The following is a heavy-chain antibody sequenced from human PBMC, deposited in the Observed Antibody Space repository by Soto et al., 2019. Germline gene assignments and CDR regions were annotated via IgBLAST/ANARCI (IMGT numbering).Heavy chain of an antibody. J-gene: IGHJ6*02. V-gene: IGHV3-23*01. CDR1: GFSFSGYA. D-gene: IGHD6-19*01. CDR2: ISGSGGST. Sequence: GSLRLSCAAAGFSFSGYAMSWVRQAPGKGLEVVSAISGSGGSTYYADSVKGRFTISRDNSKNTLYLQMNRLRAEDTAVYYCASSLTSGYRSGWTDYYYYGMDVWGQGTTVTVSS. CDR3: ASSLTSGYRSGWTDYYYYGMDV.